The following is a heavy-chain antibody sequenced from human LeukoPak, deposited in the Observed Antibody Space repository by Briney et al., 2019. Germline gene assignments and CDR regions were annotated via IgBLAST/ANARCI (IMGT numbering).Heavy chain of an antibody. CDR1: GYTFTSYG. Sequence: ASVKVSCKASGYTFTSYGISWVRQAPGQGLEWMGWISAYNGNTNYAQKLQGRVTMTTDTSTSTAYMELSRLRSDDTAVYYCARDSGAAAGTVWFDPWGQGTLVTVSS. CDR2: ISAYNGNT. CDR3: ARDSGAAAGTVWFDP. V-gene: IGHV1-18*01. D-gene: IGHD6-13*01. J-gene: IGHJ5*02.